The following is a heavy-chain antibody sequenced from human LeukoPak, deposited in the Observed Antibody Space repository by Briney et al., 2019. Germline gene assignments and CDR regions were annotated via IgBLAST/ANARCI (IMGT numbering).Heavy chain of an antibody. CDR1: GFTFSDYY. CDR3: ASSLTPGDGYNRRPFDY. J-gene: IGHJ4*02. D-gene: IGHD5-24*01. CDR2: ISSRSSYT. V-gene: IGHV3-11*06. Sequence: PGGSLRLSCAASGFTFSDYYMSWIRQAPGKGLEWVSYISSRSSYTKYADSVKGRFTISRDNAKNSLHLQMNSLRAEDTAVYYCASSLTPGDGYNRRPFDYWGQGTLVTVSS.